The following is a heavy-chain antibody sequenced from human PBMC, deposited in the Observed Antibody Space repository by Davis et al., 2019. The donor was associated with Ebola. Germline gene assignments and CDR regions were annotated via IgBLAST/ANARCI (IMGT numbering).Heavy chain of an antibody. CDR1: GYTFTSYA. CDR2: INAGNGNT. J-gene: IGHJ6*02. V-gene: IGHV1-3*01. CDR3: ARDYYDFWSGYFYYYYGMDV. D-gene: IGHD3-3*01. Sequence: ASVKVSCKASGYTFTSYAMHWVRQAPGQRLEWMGWINAGNGNTKYSQKFQGRVTITRDTAASTAYMELSSLRSEDTAVYYCARDYYDFWSGYFYYYYGMDVWGQGTTVTVSS.